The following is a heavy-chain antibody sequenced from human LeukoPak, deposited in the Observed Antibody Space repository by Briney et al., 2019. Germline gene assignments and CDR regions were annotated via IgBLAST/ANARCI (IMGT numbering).Heavy chain of an antibody. CDR1: GYTFTDYY. D-gene: IGHD6-19*01. V-gene: IGHV1-2*02. Sequence: ASVKVSCKASGYTFTDYYIHWVRQAPGQGPEWMGWINPNSGDTSYAQKFQGRVTMTRDTSISTAYMELSSLTSDDTAVYYCAKIVAVAGTRCLDPWGQGTLVTVSS. CDR3: AKIVAVAGTRCLDP. CDR2: INPNSGDT. J-gene: IGHJ5*02.